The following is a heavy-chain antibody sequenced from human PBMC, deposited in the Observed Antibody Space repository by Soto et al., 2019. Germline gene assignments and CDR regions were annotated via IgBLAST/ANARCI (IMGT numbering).Heavy chain of an antibody. D-gene: IGHD3-10*01. CDR3: AKNQLGRFGEYQIDY. Sequence: QVQLVESGGGVVQPGRSLRLSCAASGFTFSSYGMHWVRQAPGKGLEWVAVISYDGSNKYYADSVKGRFTISRDNSKNTLYLQMNSLRAEDTAVYYCAKNQLGRFGEYQIDYWGQGTLVTVSS. CDR2: ISYDGSNK. CDR1: GFTFSSYG. J-gene: IGHJ4*02. V-gene: IGHV3-30*18.